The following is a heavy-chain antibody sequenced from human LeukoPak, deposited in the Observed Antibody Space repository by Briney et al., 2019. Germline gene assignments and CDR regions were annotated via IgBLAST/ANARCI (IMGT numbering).Heavy chain of an antibody. CDR2: IYTSGST. CDR3: ARAEGLVAFDY. Sequence: SETLSLTCTVSGGSISSGSYYWSWIRQPAGKGLEWIERIYTSGSTNYNPSLKSRVTISVDTSKNQFSLKLSSVTAADTAVYYCARAEGLVAFDYWGQGTLVTVSS. V-gene: IGHV4-61*02. CDR1: GGSISSGSYY. J-gene: IGHJ4*02. D-gene: IGHD6-19*01.